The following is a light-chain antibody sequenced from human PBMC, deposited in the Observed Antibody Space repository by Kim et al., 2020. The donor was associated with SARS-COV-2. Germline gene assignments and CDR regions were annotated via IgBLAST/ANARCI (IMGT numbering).Light chain of an antibody. CDR2: GKN. Sequence: AVGQTVRITCQGDSLRSYYASWYQKKPGQAPLLVIYGKNNRPSGIPDRFSGSSSGNTASLTITGAQAEDEADYYCNSRDSSGNPWVFGGGTQLTVL. CDR1: SLRSYY. V-gene: IGLV3-19*01. CDR3: NSRDSSGNPWV. J-gene: IGLJ3*02.